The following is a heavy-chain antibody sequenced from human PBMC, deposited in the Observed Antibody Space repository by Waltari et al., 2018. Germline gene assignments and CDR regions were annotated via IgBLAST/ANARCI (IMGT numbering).Heavy chain of an antibody. V-gene: IGHV3-30*04. CDR3: AREWRAYYYDSSGLSPGDY. CDR1: GFSFSSSA. CDR2: ISYDGSNK. Sequence: QVQLVESGGGVVQPGRSLRLSCAASGFSFSSSAMHTVRQAPGKGLEWVAVISYDGSNKYHVDSVKGRFTISRDNSKNTLYLQMNSLRAEDTAVYYCAREWRAYYYDSSGLSPGDYWGRGTLVTVSS. J-gene: IGHJ4*02. D-gene: IGHD3-22*01.